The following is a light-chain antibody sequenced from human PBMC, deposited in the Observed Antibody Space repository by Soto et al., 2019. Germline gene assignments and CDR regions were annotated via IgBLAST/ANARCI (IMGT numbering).Light chain of an antibody. J-gene: IGKJ4*01. Sequence: EIVMTQSPVTLSVSPGERVTLSCRASQSVSSNLAWYQQKPGQAPTLLLYGAFTRATGIPARFSGTGSGTEFTLPIASLQPEDFATYYCQQYESYSPLTFGGGAKVDI. CDR3: QQYESYSPLT. CDR1: QSVSSN. CDR2: GAF. V-gene: IGKV3-15*01.